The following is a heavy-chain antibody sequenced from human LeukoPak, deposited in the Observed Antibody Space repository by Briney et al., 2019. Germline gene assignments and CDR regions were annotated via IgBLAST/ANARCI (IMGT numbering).Heavy chain of an antibody. J-gene: IGHJ4*02. Sequence: GASVKVSCKASGGTFSSYAISWVRQAPGQGLEWMGRIIPILGIANYAQKFQGRVTITADKSTSTAYMELSSLRSEDTAVYYCASLSGYSYGSFDYRGQGTLVTVSS. V-gene: IGHV1-69*04. CDR1: GGTFSSYA. D-gene: IGHD5-18*01. CDR2: IIPILGIA. CDR3: ASLSGYSYGSFDY.